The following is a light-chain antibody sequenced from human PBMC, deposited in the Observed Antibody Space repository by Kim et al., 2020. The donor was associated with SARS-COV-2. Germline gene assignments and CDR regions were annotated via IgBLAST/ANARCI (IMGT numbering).Light chain of an antibody. J-gene: IGKJ2*01. CDR1: QSLLHSNGYNY. Sequence: EPASISCRSSQSLLHSNGYNYLDWYLQKPRQSPQLLIYLGSNRASGVPDRFSGSGSGTDFTLKISRVEAEDVGVYYCMQALQTPRTFGQGTKLEI. CDR3: MQALQTPRT. CDR2: LGS. V-gene: IGKV2-28*01.